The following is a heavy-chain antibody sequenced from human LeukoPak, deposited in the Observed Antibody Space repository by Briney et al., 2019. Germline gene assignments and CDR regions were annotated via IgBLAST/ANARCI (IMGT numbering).Heavy chain of an antibody. D-gene: IGHD5-18*01. CDR1: GYTFTSYD. Sequence: GASVKVSCKASGYTFTSYDINWVRQATGQGLEWMGRIIPTLDVANFAQKFKGRVTITADKSTNTAHLELSSLRSEDTAVYYCARGIQLNYYFDYWGQGTLVTVSS. V-gene: IGHV1-69*04. CDR3: ARGIQLNYYFDY. J-gene: IGHJ4*02. CDR2: IIPTLDVA.